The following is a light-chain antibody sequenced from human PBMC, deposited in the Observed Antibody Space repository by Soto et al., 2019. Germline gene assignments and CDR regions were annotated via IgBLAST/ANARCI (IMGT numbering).Light chain of an antibody. CDR1: QSISSW. CDR2: KAS. V-gene: IGKV1-5*03. CDR3: QQYNSYQWT. J-gene: IGKJ1*01. Sequence: DIQMTQSPSTLSASVGDRVTITCRASQSISSWLAWYQQKPGKAPKLLIYKASSLESGVPSRFSGSGSGTEFTLTISSLQPYDFATYDFQQYNSYQWTFGQGTKVEIK.